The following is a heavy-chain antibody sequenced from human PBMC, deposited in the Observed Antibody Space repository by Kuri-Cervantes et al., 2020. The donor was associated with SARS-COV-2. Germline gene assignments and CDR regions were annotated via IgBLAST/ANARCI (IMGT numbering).Heavy chain of an antibody. CDR3: ARLAVAGPEGRFDP. V-gene: IGHV3-53*04. CDR1: GFTFSSYA. Sequence: GGSLRLSCAASGFTFSSYAMSWVRQAPGKGLEWVSVIYSGGSTYYADSVKGRFTISRHNSKNTLYLQMNSLRAEDTAVYYCARLAVAGPEGRFDPWGQGTLVTVSS. J-gene: IGHJ5*02. CDR2: IYSGGST. D-gene: IGHD6-19*01.